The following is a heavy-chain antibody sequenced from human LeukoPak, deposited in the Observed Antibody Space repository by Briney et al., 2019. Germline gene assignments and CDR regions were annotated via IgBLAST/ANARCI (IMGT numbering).Heavy chain of an antibody. CDR2: INSDGSGT. CDR1: GFTFSTYW. J-gene: IGHJ4*02. CDR3: AKQLGYCSDGSCYFPY. D-gene: IGHD2-15*01. Sequence: GGSLRLSCAASGFTFSTYWMHWVRQAPGKGLVWVSRINSDGSGTDYADSVKGRFTISRDNAKNTLYLQMNSLRAENTAVYYCAKQLGYCSDGSCYFPYWGQGTLVTVSS. V-gene: IGHV3-74*01.